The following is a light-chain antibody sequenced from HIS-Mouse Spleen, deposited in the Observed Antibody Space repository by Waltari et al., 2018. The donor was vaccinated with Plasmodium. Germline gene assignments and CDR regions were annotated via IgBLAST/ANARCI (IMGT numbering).Light chain of an antibody. J-gene: IGLJ3*02. Sequence: SYELTQTPSVPVSPGHTARITCSGDALPKTHPYCYQQKSGQAPVLVIYEDSKRPSGIPERFSGSSSGTMATLTISGAQVEDEADYYCYSTDSSGNHRVFGGGTKLTVL. CDR1: ALPKTH. CDR2: EDS. V-gene: IGLV3-10*01. CDR3: YSTDSSGNHRV.